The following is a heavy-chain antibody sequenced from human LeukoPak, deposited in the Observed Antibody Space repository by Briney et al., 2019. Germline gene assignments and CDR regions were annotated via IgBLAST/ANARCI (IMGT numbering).Heavy chain of an antibody. V-gene: IGHV3-30-3*01. CDR3: ARRYGRGWYDAPTY. Sequence: GRSLRLSCAASGVNFSDYVMLWCRQSPGKGREWLASISHDGDQVDHTLSVKGRFTISRENSRNTLFLKMTSLRPEDTAVYYCARRYGRGWYDAPTYWGQGILVSVSS. CDR1: GVNFSDYV. D-gene: IGHD6-19*01. J-gene: IGHJ4*02. CDR2: ISHDGDQV.